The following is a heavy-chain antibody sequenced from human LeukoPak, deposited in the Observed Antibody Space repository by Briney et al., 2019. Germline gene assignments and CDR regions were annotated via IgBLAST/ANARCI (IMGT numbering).Heavy chain of an antibody. Sequence: PSQTLSLTCTVSGGSISSGGYYWSWIRQHPGKGLEWIGYIYYSGSTYYNPSLKSRVTISVDTPKNQFSLKLSSVTAADTAVYYCARELSSGLDAFDIWGQGTMVTVSS. CDR2: IYYSGST. J-gene: IGHJ3*02. CDR1: GGSISSGGYY. V-gene: IGHV4-31*03. D-gene: IGHD6-19*01. CDR3: ARELSSGLDAFDI.